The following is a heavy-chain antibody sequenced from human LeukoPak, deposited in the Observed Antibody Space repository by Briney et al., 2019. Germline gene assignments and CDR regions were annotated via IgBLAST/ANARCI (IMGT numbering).Heavy chain of an antibody. CDR3: ARENPYGDYNDY. CDR2: ISSSSSYI. J-gene: IGHJ4*02. V-gene: IGHV3-21*01. CDR1: GFTFSSYS. Sequence: GGSLRLSCAASGFTFSSYSMNWARQAPGKGLEWVSSISSSSSYIYYADSVKGRFTISRDNAKNSLYPQMNSLRAEDTAVYYCARENPYGDYNDYWGQGTLVTVSS. D-gene: IGHD4-17*01.